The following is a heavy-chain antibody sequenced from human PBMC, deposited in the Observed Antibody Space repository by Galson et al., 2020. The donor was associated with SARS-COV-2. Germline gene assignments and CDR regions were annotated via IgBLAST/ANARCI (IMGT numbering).Heavy chain of an antibody. CDR3: ASLPRGYHI. Sequence: ETSETLSLTCVVYGGSFSDYYWSWIRQSPGKGLEWIGKINHSGSTNYNPSLKSRVTISVDTSKNQFSLKLSSVTAADTAVYYCASLPRGYHIWGQGTMVTVSS. CDR1: GGSFSDYY. D-gene: IGHD5-12*01. J-gene: IGHJ3*02. CDR2: INHSGST. V-gene: IGHV4-34*01.